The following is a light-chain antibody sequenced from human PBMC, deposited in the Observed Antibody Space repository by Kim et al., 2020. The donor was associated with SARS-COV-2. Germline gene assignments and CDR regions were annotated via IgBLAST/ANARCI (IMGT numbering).Light chain of an antibody. CDR1: SSNIGRTT. Sequence: GQRVTIACSGSSSNIGRTTVNWYRQLPGRARKVLISKNDQRPSGVPDRFSGFKSGTSASLAISGLQTEDEADYYCAAWDASLNVVVFGGGTQLTVL. J-gene: IGLJ2*01. CDR2: KND. CDR3: AAWDASLNVVV. V-gene: IGLV1-44*01.